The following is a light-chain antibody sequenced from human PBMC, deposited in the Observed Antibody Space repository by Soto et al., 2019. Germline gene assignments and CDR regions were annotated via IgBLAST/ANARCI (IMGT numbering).Light chain of an antibody. V-gene: IGKV1-5*01. Sequence: DIQMTQSPSTLSASVGDRVTITCRASQSINNWLAWYQQKPGKAPNLLISDSSDLQSGVPSRFSGSGSGTEFTLTISSLQPEDIATYYCQQYDNLPRTFGQGTKLEIK. CDR1: QSINNW. CDR3: QQYDNLPRT. J-gene: IGKJ2*01. CDR2: DSS.